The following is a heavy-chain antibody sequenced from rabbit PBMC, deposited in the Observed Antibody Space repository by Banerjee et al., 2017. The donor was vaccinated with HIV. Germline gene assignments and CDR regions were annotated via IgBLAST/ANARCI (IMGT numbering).Heavy chain of an antibody. CDR1: GFSFSSGYD. J-gene: IGHJ4*01. CDR2: INTGSAGA. Sequence: QSLEESGGDLVKPGASLTLTCTASGFSFSSGYDMCWVRQAPGKGLEWIACINTGSAGAYYASWAKGRFTISKTSSTTVTLQMTSLTAAGTATYFCARDWGGGNYIPGLWGPGTLVTVS. V-gene: IGHV1S40*01. D-gene: IGHD1-1*01. CDR3: ARDWGGGNYIPGL.